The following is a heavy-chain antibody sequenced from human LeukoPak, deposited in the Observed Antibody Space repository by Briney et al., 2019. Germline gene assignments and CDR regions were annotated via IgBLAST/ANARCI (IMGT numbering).Heavy chain of an antibody. CDR1: GYRFPGYF. Sequence: GSSVKVPCLACGYRFPGYFMLWVRPAAGQGLEWMGWINPKSGGTNYAQKFQGRVTMTRDTSINTAYMELSRLTSDDTAVYYCASGASTYDSDAGYYFDYWGQGILVTVSS. CDR2: INPKSGGT. D-gene: IGHD3-9*01. J-gene: IGHJ4*02. CDR3: ASGASTYDSDAGYYFDY. V-gene: IGHV1-2*02.